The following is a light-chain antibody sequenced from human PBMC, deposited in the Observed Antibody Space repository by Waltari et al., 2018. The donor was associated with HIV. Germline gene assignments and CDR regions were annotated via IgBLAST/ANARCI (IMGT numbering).Light chain of an antibody. CDR3: QQYVTSRVT. CDR1: QNLPTTS. V-gene: IGKV3-20*01. J-gene: IGKJ5*01. CDR2: GAS. Sequence: RATQNLPTTSIAWHQQKTGQAPKLLLYGASSMAIGIPVRFSGSASGTDFTLTISRLEPEDFAVYYCQQYVTSRVTFGQGTRLEIK.